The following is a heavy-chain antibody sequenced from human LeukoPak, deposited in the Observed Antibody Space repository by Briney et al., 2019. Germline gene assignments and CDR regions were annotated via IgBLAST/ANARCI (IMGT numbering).Heavy chain of an antibody. CDR1: GGSINSYY. D-gene: IGHD3-9*01. CDR3: ARGRYFDWLSYNWFDP. CDR2: IYYSGIT. V-gene: IGHV4-59*12. Sequence: SETLSLTCTVSGGSINSYYWSWIRQPPGKGLEYIGYIYYSGITNYNPSLKSRVTISLDTSKNQFSLKLSSVTAADTAVYYCARGRYFDWLSYNWFDPWGQGTLVTVSS. J-gene: IGHJ5*02.